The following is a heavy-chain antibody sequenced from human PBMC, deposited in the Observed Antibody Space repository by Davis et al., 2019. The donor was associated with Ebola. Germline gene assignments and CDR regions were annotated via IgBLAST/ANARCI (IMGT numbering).Heavy chain of an antibody. CDR3: AKDTSNVWFDV. Sequence: GGSLRLSCAASGFTFSSYGMNWVRQAPGKGLEWVSTHGTSGDTYYADSVKGRFTISRDNSKNTLHLQMNSLRVEDTAIYYCAKDTSNVWFDVWGQGTLVTVSS. J-gene: IGHJ3*01. D-gene: IGHD6-19*01. CDR1: GFTFSSYG. V-gene: IGHV3-23*01. CDR2: HGTSGDT.